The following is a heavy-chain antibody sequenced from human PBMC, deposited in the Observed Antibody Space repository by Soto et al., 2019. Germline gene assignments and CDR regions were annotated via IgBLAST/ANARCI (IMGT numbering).Heavy chain of an antibody. Sequence: PGGSLRLSCVASGFTFSSYSMNWVRQAPGKGLEWVSYISSSSSSRYYADYVKGRFTISRDNAKNSLYLQMNSLRDEDTAVYYCARPGSGSYSGMDVWGQGTTVTVSS. CDR1: GFTFSSYS. CDR2: ISSSSSSR. J-gene: IGHJ6*02. D-gene: IGHD3-10*01. CDR3: ARPGSGSYSGMDV. V-gene: IGHV3-48*02.